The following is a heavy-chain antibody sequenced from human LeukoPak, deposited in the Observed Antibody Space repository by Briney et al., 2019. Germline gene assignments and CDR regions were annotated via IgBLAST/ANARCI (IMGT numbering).Heavy chain of an antibody. CDR3: ARSVAVAGAYTRNGMDV. J-gene: IGHJ6*02. CDR1: GFTVSSNY. V-gene: IGHV3-66*01. CDR2: IYSDGST. Sequence: GGSLRLSCAASGFTVSSNYMSWVRQDPKGLEWVSVIYSDGSTYYADSVKGRFTISRDNSKNTLYLQMNSLRAEDTAVYHCARSVAVAGAYTRNGMDVWGQGTTVTVSS. D-gene: IGHD6-19*01.